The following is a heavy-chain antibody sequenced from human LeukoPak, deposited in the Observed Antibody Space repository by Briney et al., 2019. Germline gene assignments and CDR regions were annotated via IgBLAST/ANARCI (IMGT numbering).Heavy chain of an antibody. CDR1: GDSFSGNY. D-gene: IGHD1-7*01. Sequence: SETLSLTCAVYGDSFSGNYWTWIRQPPGTGLEWIGEVNHGESTTYNPSLRSRVTISVDTSKNQFSLKLNSVTAADTAVYYCARRGMNWDYVWYSDLWGRGTLVTVSS. CDR2: VNHGEST. CDR3: ARRGMNWDYVWYSDL. V-gene: IGHV4-34*01. J-gene: IGHJ2*01.